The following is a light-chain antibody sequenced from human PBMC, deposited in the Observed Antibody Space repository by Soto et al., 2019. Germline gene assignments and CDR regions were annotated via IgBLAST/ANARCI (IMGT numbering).Light chain of an antibody. Sequence: EIVLTQSPGTLSLSPGERATLSCRASQSVSSSYLAWYQQKPGQAPRLLIYGASSRATGIPDRFSGSGSGTDFTLTIRRLEPEDFAVYYCQHYGSSAMYTFGQGPKLEIK. CDR2: GAS. V-gene: IGKV3-20*01. J-gene: IGKJ2*01. CDR1: QSVSSSY. CDR3: QHYGSSAMYT.